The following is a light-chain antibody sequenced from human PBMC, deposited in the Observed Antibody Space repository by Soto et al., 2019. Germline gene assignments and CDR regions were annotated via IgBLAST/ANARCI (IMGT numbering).Light chain of an antibody. CDR3: QQCDTFST. J-gene: IGKJ1*01. V-gene: IGKV1-5*01. Sequence: GDRGTITCRASESISTWLAWYRQKPGKAPKLLISEASRLESGVPSRFNGSGYGTDFTLTISSLQPDDFATYYCQQCDTFSTLGQGTKVDIK. CDR1: ESISTW. CDR2: EAS.